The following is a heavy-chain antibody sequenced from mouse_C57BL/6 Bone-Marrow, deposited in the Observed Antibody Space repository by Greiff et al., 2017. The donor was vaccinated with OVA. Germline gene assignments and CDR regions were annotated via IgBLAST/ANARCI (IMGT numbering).Heavy chain of an antibody. CDR3: YYGSSYY. CDR1: GYTFTSYW. Sequence: VQLQQPGAELVKPGASVKLSCKASGYTFTSYWMQWVKQRPGQGLEWIGEIDPSDSYTNYNQKIKGKATLTVDTSSSTAYMQLSSPTSEDSAVYYCYYGSSYYWGQGTTLTVSS. D-gene: IGHD1-1*01. CDR2: IDPSDSYT. J-gene: IGHJ2*01. V-gene: IGHV1-50*01.